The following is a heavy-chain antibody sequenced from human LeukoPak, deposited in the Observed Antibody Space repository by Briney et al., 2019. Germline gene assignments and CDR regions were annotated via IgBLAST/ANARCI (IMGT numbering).Heavy chain of an antibody. J-gene: IGHJ4*02. CDR1: GGSISSYF. CDR2: IYYSGST. CDR3: ARDHGTMVGGASGFDY. V-gene: IGHV4-59*01. Sequence: ASETLSLTCTVSGGSISSYFWSWIRHPPGKGLWWIGYIYYSGSTNYNPSLKSRVTISVDTSKNQFSLKLSSVTAADTAVYYCARDHGTMVGGASGFDYWGQGTLVTVSS. D-gene: IGHD3-10*01.